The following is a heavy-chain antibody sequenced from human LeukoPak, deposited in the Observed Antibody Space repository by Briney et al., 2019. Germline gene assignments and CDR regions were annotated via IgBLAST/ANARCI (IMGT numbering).Heavy chain of an antibody. J-gene: IGHJ2*01. Sequence: ASVKVSCKASGYTFTGYYMHWVRQAPGQGLEWMGWINPNSGGTNYAQKFQGRITMTRDTSITTAYMELSRLSSDDTAVYYCARHPGKVTNDWYFDLWGRGTLVTVSS. V-gene: IGHV1-2*02. D-gene: IGHD4-23*01. CDR3: ARHPGKVTNDWYFDL. CDR1: GYTFTGYY. CDR2: INPNSGGT.